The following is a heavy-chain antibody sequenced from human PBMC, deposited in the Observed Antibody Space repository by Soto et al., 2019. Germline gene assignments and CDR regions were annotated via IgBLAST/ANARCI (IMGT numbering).Heavy chain of an antibody. CDR1: GGSISSGGYY. CDR3: ARDEGIAAAGLGGYYYGMDV. D-gene: IGHD6-13*01. CDR2: IYYSGST. Sequence: SETLSLTCTVSGGSISSGGYYWSWIRQHPGKGLEWIGYIYYSGSTYYNPSLKSRVTISVDTSKNQFSLKLSSVTAADTAVYYCARDEGIAAAGLGGYYYGMDVWGQGTTVTVSS. J-gene: IGHJ6*02. V-gene: IGHV4-31*03.